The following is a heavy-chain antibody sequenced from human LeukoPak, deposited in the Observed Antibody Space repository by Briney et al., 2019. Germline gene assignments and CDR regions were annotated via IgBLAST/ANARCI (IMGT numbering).Heavy chain of an antibody. J-gene: IGHJ4*02. D-gene: IGHD5-12*01. Sequence: PGGSLTLSCAASGFTFRNYTMSCVRQAPGQGMEWLSAIRGTGGSRYWADSVKGRLTICGENSRNTLYLQMNSLRAEDTAVYYCAKDRGDYLRVPFDYGGQGTLFTVSS. CDR2: IRGTGGSR. CDR1: GFTFRNYT. V-gene: IGHV3-23*01. CDR3: AKDRGDYLRVPFDY.